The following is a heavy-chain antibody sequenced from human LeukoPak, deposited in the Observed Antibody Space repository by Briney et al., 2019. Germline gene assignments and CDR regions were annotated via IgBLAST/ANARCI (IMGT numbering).Heavy chain of an antibody. CDR1: GFSFSSYS. Sequence: GGSLRLSCAASGFSFSSYSINWVRQAPGKGLEWVSSISGGSSFISYAASVKGRFIISRDTAKRSLSLQMTSLRVEDTAVYYCAREDYGSGSYLNWFDSWGQGTLVTVSS. D-gene: IGHD3-10*01. CDR2: ISGGSSFI. CDR3: AREDYGSGSYLNWFDS. J-gene: IGHJ5*01. V-gene: IGHV3-21*01.